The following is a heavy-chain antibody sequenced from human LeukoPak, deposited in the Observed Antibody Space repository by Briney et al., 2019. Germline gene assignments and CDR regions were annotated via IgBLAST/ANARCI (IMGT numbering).Heavy chain of an antibody. CDR2: IYSGGST. V-gene: IGHV3-66*02. Sequence: PGGSLRLSCAASGFTVSSNYMSWVRQAPGKGLEWVSVIYSGGSTYYADSVKGRFTISRDNSKNTLYLQMNSLRAEDTDVYYCARGAGPDAFDIWGQGTMVTVSS. CDR3: ARGAGPDAFDI. J-gene: IGHJ3*02. CDR1: GFTVSSNY.